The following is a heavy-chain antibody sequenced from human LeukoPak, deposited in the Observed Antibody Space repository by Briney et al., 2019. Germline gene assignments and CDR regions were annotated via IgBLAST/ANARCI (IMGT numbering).Heavy chain of an antibody. CDR3: ARDDFWSGYSPFDY. Sequence: GGSLRLSCAASGFTFSSYAMSWVRQAPGKGLKWVSTINDNGAGAYYADSVKGRSTISRDNSYNTVSLQMISLRDEDTGVYYCARDDFWSGYSPFDYWGQGTLVTVSS. CDR1: GFTFSSYA. D-gene: IGHD3-3*01. V-gene: IGHV3-23*01. CDR2: INDNGAGA. J-gene: IGHJ4*02.